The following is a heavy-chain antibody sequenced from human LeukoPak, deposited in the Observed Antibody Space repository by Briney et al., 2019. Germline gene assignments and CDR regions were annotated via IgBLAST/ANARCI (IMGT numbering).Heavy chain of an antibody. CDR1: GYTFTSYG. CDR3: GREVAGGGYFDY. D-gene: IGHD6-19*01. Sequence: ASVKVSFKASGYTFTSYGISWVRQAPGQGLEWMGWISAYNGNTNCAQKLQGRVTMTTDTSTSTAYMELRSLRSDDTAVYYCGREVAGGGYFDYWGQGTLVTVSS. J-gene: IGHJ4*02. CDR2: ISAYNGNT. V-gene: IGHV1-18*01.